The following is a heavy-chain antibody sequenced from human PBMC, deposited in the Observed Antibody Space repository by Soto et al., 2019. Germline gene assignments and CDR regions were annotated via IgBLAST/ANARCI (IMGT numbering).Heavy chain of an antibody. D-gene: IGHD3-10*01. CDR1: GFTFDDYA. CDR2: IDWNSGSI. CDR3: AKSLLPFRATVVRTPFDY. J-gene: IGHJ4*02. Sequence: EVQLVESGGGLVQPGRSLRLSCAASGFTFDDYAMHWVRQAPGKGLEWVSGIDWNSGSIGYTDSVKGRFTISRDNAKNSLYLQMNSLGAEDTALYFCAKSLLPFRATVVRTPFDYWGQGTLVTVPS. V-gene: IGHV3-9*01.